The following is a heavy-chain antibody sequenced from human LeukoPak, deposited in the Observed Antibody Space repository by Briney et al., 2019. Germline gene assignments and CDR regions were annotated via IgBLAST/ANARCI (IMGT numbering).Heavy chain of an antibody. CDR3: ARLPSRVVVVAATRGAFDY. D-gene: IGHD2-15*01. CDR2: IYTSGST. J-gene: IGHJ4*02. Sequence: PSQTLSLTCTVSGGSISSGSYYWSWIRQPAGKGLEWIGRIYTSGSTNYNPSLKSRVTISVDTSKNQFSLKLTSVTAADTAVYYCARLPSRVVVVAATRGAFDYWGQGTLVTVSS. V-gene: IGHV4-61*02. CDR1: GGSISSGSYY.